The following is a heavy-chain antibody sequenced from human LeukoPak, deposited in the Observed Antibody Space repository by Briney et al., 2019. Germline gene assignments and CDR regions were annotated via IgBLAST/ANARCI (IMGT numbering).Heavy chain of an antibody. J-gene: IGHJ2*01. CDR2: IYYSGST. D-gene: IGHD6-25*01. CDR3: ARLIGYSSDWYFDL. V-gene: IGHV4-39*01. Sequence: SETLSLTCTVPGGSISSSSYYWGWIRQPPGKGLEWIGSIYYSGSTYYNPSLKSRVTISVDTSKNQFSLKLSSVTAADTAVYYCARLIGYSSDWYFDLWGRGTLVTVSS. CDR1: GGSISSSSYY.